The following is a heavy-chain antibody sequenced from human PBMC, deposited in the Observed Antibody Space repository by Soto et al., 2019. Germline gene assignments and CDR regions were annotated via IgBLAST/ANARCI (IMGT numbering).Heavy chain of an antibody. D-gene: IGHD1-26*01. CDR3: ARVHVILGGTTGDY. CDR2: ISVYNGNT. CDR1: GYTFTSYG. V-gene: IGHV1-18*01. J-gene: IGHJ4*02. Sequence: QVQLVQSGPEVKKPGASVKVSCKASGYTFTSYGISWVRQAPGQGLEWMGWISVYNGNTNYAQKPQGRVTMTTDKSTSAAYLELRSLRSDDTAVYFCARVHVILGGTTGDYWGQGTLVTVSS.